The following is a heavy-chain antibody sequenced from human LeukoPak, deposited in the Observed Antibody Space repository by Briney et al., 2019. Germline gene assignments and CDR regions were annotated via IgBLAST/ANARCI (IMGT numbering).Heavy chain of an antibody. CDR1: GYTFTSYG. D-gene: IGHD2-2*01. V-gene: IGHV1-69*13. CDR3: ARDVRYCSSTSCYYEAFDI. CDR2: IIPIFGTA. Sequence: SVKVSCKASGYTFTSYGISWVRQAPGQGLEWMGGIIPIFGTANYAQKFQGRVTITADESTSTAYMELSSLRSEDTAVYYCARDVRYCSSTSCYYEAFDIWGQGTMVTVSS. J-gene: IGHJ3*02.